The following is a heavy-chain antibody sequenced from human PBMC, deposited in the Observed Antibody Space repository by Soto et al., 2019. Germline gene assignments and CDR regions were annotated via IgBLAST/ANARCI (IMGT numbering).Heavy chain of an antibody. CDR2: INPNSGGT. J-gene: IGHJ3*02. Sequence: QVQLVQSGAEEKKPGASVKVSCKASGDTFTGYYMHCVRQAHGHGLEWMGWINPNSGGTNNAQKFQGRVTMTRDTSISTAYMELSRLRSDDTAVYYCARSLITWNLDAFDIWGQGTMVTVSS. CDR1: GDTFTGYY. D-gene: IGHD1-1*01. V-gene: IGHV1-2*02. CDR3: ARSLITWNLDAFDI.